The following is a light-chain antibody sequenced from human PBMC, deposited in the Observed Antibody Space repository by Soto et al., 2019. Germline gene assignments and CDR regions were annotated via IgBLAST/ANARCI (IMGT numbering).Light chain of an antibody. V-gene: IGKV1-39*01. CDR2: GAS. J-gene: IGKJ2*01. CDR1: LSINTY. Sequence: DIQMTQSPLSLSASVGDRVAITCRSSLSINTYLNWIQQKPGKAPKVLIYGASSLQNGVPSRFSGSGYGTIFTLTISSLQPEDSATYYCQQTFTTPHTFVRGTHLEIK. CDR3: QQTFTTPHT.